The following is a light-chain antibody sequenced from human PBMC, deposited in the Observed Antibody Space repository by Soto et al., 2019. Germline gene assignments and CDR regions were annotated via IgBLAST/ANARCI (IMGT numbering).Light chain of an antibody. V-gene: IGKV3-15*01. CDR1: QSVRSSF. J-gene: IGKJ4*01. Sequence: EIVLTPSPATLSLSPGERATLSCRASQSVRSSFLAWYQQKPGQAPSLLIYGASARATGIPARFSGSGSGTEFTLTINSLQSEDFAVYYCQQYSNWPLTFGGGTKVDIK. CDR2: GAS. CDR3: QQYSNWPLT.